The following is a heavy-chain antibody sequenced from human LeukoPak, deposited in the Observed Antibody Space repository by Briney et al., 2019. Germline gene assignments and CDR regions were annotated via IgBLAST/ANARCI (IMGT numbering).Heavy chain of an antibody. D-gene: IGHD3-3*01. CDR3: AKSAITIFGVAKNWFDP. Sequence: GGSLRLSCAASGFTFSSYAMSWVRQAPGKGLEWVSAISGSGGSTYYADSVKGRFTISRDNSENTLYLQMNSLRAEDTAVYYCAKSAITIFGVAKNWFDPWGQGTLVTVSS. CDR2: ISGSGGST. V-gene: IGHV3-23*01. CDR1: GFTFSSYA. J-gene: IGHJ5*02.